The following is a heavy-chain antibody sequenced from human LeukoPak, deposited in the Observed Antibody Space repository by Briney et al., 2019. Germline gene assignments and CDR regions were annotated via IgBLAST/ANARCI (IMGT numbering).Heavy chain of an antibody. D-gene: IGHD2-2*01. CDR2: ITGTGDVT. Sequence: GGSLRLSCAASGFSFSNYALSWVRQAPGKGLEWVSAITGTGDVTWYPDSVKGRFTISRDRSKNTVYLQMNSLRAEDTAVYYCARDFTNVVVPAATSYQAFDIWGQGTMVTVSS. CDR1: GFSFSNYA. V-gene: IGHV3-23*01. J-gene: IGHJ3*02. CDR3: ARDFTNVVVPAATSYQAFDI.